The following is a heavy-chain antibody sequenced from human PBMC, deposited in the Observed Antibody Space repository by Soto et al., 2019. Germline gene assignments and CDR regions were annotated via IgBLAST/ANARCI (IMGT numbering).Heavy chain of an antibody. Sequence: SETLSVTCTVSGGSISSYYWIWIRQPPGKGLEWIGYIYYSGSTNYNPPLKSRVTISVDTSKNQFSLKLSSVTAADTAVYYCARHKGSSSWYPFDYWGQGTLVTVSS. CDR2: IYYSGST. CDR3: ARHKGSSSWYPFDY. V-gene: IGHV4-59*08. J-gene: IGHJ4*02. D-gene: IGHD6-13*01. CDR1: GGSISSYY.